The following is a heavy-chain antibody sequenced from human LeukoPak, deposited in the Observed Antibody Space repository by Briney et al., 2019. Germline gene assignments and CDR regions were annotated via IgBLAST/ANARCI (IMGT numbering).Heavy chain of an antibody. CDR3: ASLPAAAMRGGDYFDG. Sequence: PSETLSLTCTVSGGSISSSSYYWGWIRQPPGKGLEWIGSIYYSGSTYYNPSLKSRVTISVDTSKNQFSLKLSSVTAADTAVYYCASLPAAAMRGGDYFDGWGQGTLVTVSS. V-gene: IGHV4-39*07. J-gene: IGHJ4*02. D-gene: IGHD2-2*01. CDR2: IYYSGST. CDR1: GGSISSSSYY.